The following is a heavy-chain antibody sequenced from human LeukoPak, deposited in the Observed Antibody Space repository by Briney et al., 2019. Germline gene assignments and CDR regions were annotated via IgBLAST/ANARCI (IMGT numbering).Heavy chain of an antibody. V-gene: IGHV4-31*03. CDR1: GGSISSGGYY. D-gene: IGHD1-26*01. J-gene: IGHJ3*02. CDR2: IYYSGST. CDR3: ARVGWELQDAFDI. Sequence: PSETLSLTCTVSGGSISSGGYYWSWIRQHPGKGLEWIGYIYYSGSTYYNPSPKSRVTISVDTSKNQFSLKLSSVTAADTAVYYCARVGWELQDAFDIWGQGTMVTVSS.